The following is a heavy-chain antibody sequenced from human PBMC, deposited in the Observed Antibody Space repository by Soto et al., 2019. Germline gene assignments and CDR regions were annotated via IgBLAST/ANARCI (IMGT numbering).Heavy chain of an antibody. Sequence: QVQLVQSGAEVKKPGASVKVSCKASGYTFTSYAMHWVRQAPGQRLEWMGWINAGNGNTKYSQKFQGRVTITRDTSASTAYMELSSLRSEDTAVYYCARDREYDFWSPGYIDVSGKGTTVTVSS. D-gene: IGHD3-3*01. J-gene: IGHJ6*03. V-gene: IGHV1-3*01. CDR3: ARDREYDFWSPGYIDV. CDR1: GYTFTSYA. CDR2: INAGNGNT.